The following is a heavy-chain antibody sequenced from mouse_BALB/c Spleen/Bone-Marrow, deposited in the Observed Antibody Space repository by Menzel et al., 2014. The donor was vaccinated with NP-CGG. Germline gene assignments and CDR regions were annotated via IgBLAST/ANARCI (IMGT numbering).Heavy chain of an antibody. J-gene: IGHJ4*01. CDR1: GFTFSSYG. Sequence: EVKLVESGGDLVKPGGPLKLSCAASGFTFSSYGMSWVRQTSDKRLEGVATISSGGSYTYYPDGVKGRFTISRDNDKNTLYLQMSSLKSEDAAMYYCARGGLRRNIAYAMDYWSQGTSVTVSS. CDR2: ISSGGSYT. V-gene: IGHV5-6*02. D-gene: IGHD2-4*01. CDR3: ARGGLRRNIAYAMDY.